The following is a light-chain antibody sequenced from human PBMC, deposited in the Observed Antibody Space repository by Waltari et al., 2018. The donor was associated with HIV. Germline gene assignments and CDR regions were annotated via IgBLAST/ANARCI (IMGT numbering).Light chain of an antibody. Sequence: QSVLTQPPSASGTPGQRVPISCSGSSSNIGSNTVNWYQQLPRTAPKLLIYTNNQRPSGVPDRFSGSKSGTSASLAISGLQSEDEADYYCAAWDDSLNGYVFGTGTKVTVL. V-gene: IGLV1-44*01. CDR1: SSNIGSNT. J-gene: IGLJ1*01. CDR2: TNN. CDR3: AAWDDSLNGYV.